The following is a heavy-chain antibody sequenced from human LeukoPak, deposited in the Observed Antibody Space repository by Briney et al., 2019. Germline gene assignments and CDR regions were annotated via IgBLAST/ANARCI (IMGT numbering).Heavy chain of an antibody. CDR3: ARGLRYYGSGSYYNKDYFDY. CDR2: IYYSGST. J-gene: IGHJ4*02. Sequence: SETLSLTCNVSGGSISSSSYYWGWIRQPPGKGLEWIASIYYSGSTNYNPSLKSRVTISVDTSKNQFSLKLSSVTAADTAVYYCARGLRYYGSGSYYNKDYFDYWRQGTLVTVSS. V-gene: IGHV4-39*07. D-gene: IGHD3-10*01. CDR1: GGSISSSSYY.